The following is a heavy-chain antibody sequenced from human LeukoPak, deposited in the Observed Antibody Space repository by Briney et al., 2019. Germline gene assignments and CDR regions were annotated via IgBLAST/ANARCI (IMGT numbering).Heavy chain of an antibody. CDR1: GFTFSSYG. V-gene: IGHV3-30*03. J-gene: IGHJ6*02. CDR3: SAGYCSSTSCYDYYYYYGVDV. CDR2: ISYDGSNK. D-gene: IGHD2-2*01. Sequence: GGSLRLSCAASGFTFSSYGMHWVRQAPGKGLEWVAVISYDGSNKYYADSVKGRFTISRDNSKNTLYLQMNSLRAEDTAVYYCSAGYCSSTSCYDYYYYYGVDVWGQGTTVTVSS.